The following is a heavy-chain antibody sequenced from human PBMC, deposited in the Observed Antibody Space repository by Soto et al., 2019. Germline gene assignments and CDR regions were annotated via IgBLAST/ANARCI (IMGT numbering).Heavy chain of an antibody. CDR2: INHSGST. CDR3: AVSLGQQRVES. V-gene: IGHV4-34*01. CDR1: GGSFSGYY. Sequence: SETLSLTCAVYGGSFSGYYWSWIRQPPGKGLEWIGEINHSGSTNYNPSLKSRVTISVDTSKNQFSLKLSSVTAADTAVYYCAVSLGQQRVESWGQRTLVTVSS. J-gene: IGHJ4*02. D-gene: IGHD6-13*01.